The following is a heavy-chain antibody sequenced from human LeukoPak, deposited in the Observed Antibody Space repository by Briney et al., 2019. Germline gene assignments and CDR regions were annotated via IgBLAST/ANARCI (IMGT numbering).Heavy chain of an antibody. CDR2: ISSSSSYI. J-gene: IGHJ4*02. CDR1: GFTFSSYS. Sequence: GGSLRLSCAASGFTFSSYSMNWVRQAPGKGLEWVSSISSSSSYIYYADSVKGRFTISRDNAKNSLYLHMNSLRAGDTAVYYCARDFSPVVVTPRGYFDYWGQGTLVTVSS. D-gene: IGHD3-22*01. V-gene: IGHV3-21*01. CDR3: ARDFSPVVVTPRGYFDY.